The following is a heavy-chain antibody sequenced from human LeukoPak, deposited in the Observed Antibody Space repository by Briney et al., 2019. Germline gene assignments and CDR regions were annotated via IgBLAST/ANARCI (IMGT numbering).Heavy chain of an antibody. CDR2: IYYSGST. D-gene: IGHD7-27*01. V-gene: IGHV4-59*01. J-gene: IGHJ4*02. CDR3: ARDGANWGFDY. Sequence: KPSETLSRTCTVSGGSISTYYWSWIRQPPGKGLEWIGYIYYSGSTNYNPSLKSRVTISVDTSKNQFSLKLTSVTAADTAVYYCARDGANWGFDYWGQGTLVTVSS. CDR1: GGSISTYY.